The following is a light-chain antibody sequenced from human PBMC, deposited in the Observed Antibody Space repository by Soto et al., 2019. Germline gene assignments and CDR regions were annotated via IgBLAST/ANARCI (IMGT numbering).Light chain of an antibody. CDR1: SSDVGSYNY. V-gene: IGLV2-14*03. Sequence: QSVLIQPASVSGSPGQSITISCTGTSSDVGSYNYVSWYQHHPGKAPKVMIFDVANRPSGVSDRFSASKSANTASLTISGLQAEDDADYYCSSYTSSSTYVFGTGTKVT. CDR3: SSYTSSSTYV. CDR2: DVA. J-gene: IGLJ1*01.